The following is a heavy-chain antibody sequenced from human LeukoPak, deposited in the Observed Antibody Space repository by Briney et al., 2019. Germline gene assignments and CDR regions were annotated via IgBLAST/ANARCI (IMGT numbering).Heavy chain of an antibody. V-gene: IGHV3-30-3*01. J-gene: IGHJ4*02. D-gene: IGHD3-10*01. Sequence: GGSLRLSCAASGFTFSSYAMHWVRQAPGKGLEWVAVITYDGSNKYYADSVKGRFTISRDNTKNTLYLQMNSLRAEDTAVYYCARAQYYYGSGSYNYWGQGTLVTVSS. CDR1: GFTFSSYA. CDR3: ARAQYYYGSGSYNY. CDR2: ITYDGSNK.